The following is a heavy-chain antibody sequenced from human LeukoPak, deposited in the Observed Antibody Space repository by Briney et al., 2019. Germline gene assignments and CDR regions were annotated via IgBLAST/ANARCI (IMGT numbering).Heavy chain of an antibody. D-gene: IGHD2-15*01. CDR2: ISGSGGST. V-gene: IGHV3-23*01. CDR3: AKDRSVVVVAATLFY. CDR1: GFTFSSYA. Sequence: GGSLRLSCAASGFTFSSYAMSWVRQAPGKGLEWVSAISGSGGSTYYADSVKGRFTISRDNSKNTLYLQMNSLRAEDTAVYYCAKDRSVVVVAATLFYWGQGTLVTVSS. J-gene: IGHJ4*02.